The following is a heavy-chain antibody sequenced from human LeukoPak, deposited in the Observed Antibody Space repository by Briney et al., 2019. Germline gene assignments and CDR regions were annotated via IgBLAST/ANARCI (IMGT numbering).Heavy chain of an antibody. D-gene: IGHD3-10*01. J-gene: IGHJ4*02. Sequence: SETLSLTCTVSGGSISSYYWSWIRQPPGKGLEWIGFIYYSGSTNYNPSLKSRVTISVDTSKNQFSLKLSSVTAADTAVYYCASRLIMIRGGDLAGFDYWGQGTLVTVSS. CDR3: ASRLIMIRGGDLAGFDY. CDR2: IYYSGST. CDR1: GGSISSYY. V-gene: IGHV4-59*01.